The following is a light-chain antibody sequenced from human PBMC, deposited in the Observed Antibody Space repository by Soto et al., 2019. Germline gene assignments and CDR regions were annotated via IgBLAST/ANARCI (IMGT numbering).Light chain of an antibody. V-gene: IGKV2D-29*01. CDR3: MQSIQLPIT. CDR1: QSLLYSDGRTY. Sequence: DVVLTQTPRSLSVTPGQPASISCKSSQSLLYSDGRTYVYWYLQKPGQPPQLLIHEVSNRFSGVTDRFSGSGSGTDFTLKISRVEAEDVVVYYCMQSIQLPITFGGGTNVEIK. J-gene: IGKJ4*01. CDR2: EVS.